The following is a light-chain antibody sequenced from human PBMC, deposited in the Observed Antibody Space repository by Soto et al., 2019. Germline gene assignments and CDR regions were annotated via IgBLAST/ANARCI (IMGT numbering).Light chain of an antibody. CDR3: QQSHFYWI. V-gene: IGKV1-5*03. CDR1: QTIGDW. J-gene: IGKJ1*01. CDR2: KVS. Sequence: DIQMTQSPSTLPASVGDRVTITCRASQTIGDWLAWYQQKPGQVPKLLIYKVSTLEGGVPSRFSGSGSGTEFTLTISSLQPDDFATYYCQQSHFYWIFGQGTKVEIK.